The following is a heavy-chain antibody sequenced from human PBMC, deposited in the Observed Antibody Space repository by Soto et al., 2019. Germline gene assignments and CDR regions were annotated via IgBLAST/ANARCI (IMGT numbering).Heavy chain of an antibody. CDR1: EFTFSDYY. Sequence: GGSLRLSCAASEFTFSDYYMSWIRQAPGKGLEWLSYISSSGSTIHYADSVKGRFTVSRDNTKNSLYLQMNGLRAEDTAVYYCARVVITAAGCVDYWGQGTLVTVSS. J-gene: IGHJ4*02. V-gene: IGHV3-11*01. CDR3: ARVVITAAGCVDY. D-gene: IGHD6-13*01. CDR2: ISSSGSTI.